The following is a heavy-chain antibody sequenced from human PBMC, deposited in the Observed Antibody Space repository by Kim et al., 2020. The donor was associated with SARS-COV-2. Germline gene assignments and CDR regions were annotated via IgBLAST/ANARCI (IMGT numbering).Heavy chain of an antibody. D-gene: IGHD5-12*01. J-gene: IGHJ4*02. Sequence: SNYYNPSLKSRVTISVHTSKNQFSLKRSSVTAADTAVYYCASRMATIDYWGQGTLVTVSS. CDR2: SN. CDR3: ASRMATIDY. V-gene: IGHV4-39*01.